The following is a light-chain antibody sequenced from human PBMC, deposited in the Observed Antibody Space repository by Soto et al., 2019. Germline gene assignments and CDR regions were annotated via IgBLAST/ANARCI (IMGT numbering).Light chain of an antibody. CDR3: AAWDDSLNGLV. Sequence: QSVLTQPPSASGTPGQRVTISCSGSSSNIGSNTVNWYQQFSGTAPKLLIYNNNQRPSGVPDRFSGSKSGTSASLAISGLQYEDEADYYCAAWDDSLNGLVFGGGTQLTVL. CDR2: NNN. CDR1: SSNIGSNT. V-gene: IGLV1-44*01. J-gene: IGLJ7*01.